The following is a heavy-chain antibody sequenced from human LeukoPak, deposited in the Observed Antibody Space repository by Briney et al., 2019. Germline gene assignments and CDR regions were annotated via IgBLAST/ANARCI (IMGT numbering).Heavy chain of an antibody. V-gene: IGHV3-48*03. CDR1: GFIFSSYE. J-gene: IGHJ6*03. D-gene: IGHD3-10*01. CDR2: ISNSGSTI. Sequence: GGSLRLSCAASGFIFSSYEMSWVRHVPGQGLEWISYISNSGSTISYADSVKGRFTISRDNARNSLDVQMSSLRAEDRALYCGARVEGFGEFTGYYYMDVWGKGTRVTISS. CDR3: ARVEGFGEFTGYYYMDV.